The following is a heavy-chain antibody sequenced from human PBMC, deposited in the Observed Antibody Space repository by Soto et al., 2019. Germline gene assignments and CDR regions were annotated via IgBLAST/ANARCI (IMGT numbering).Heavy chain of an antibody. Sequence: QVQLVQSGAEVKKPGSSVKVSCKTSGGTFRTSAISWVRQAPGHGLEWMGGIMPVFPTPDYAQKFQGRVTITADEPTSTTYMELSSLGSADTAVYYCARDKDRQQLGGNYYYSMDVWGPGTTVTVSS. J-gene: IGHJ6*02. CDR1: GGTFRTSA. D-gene: IGHD1-1*01. CDR2: IMPVFPTP. V-gene: IGHV1-69*12. CDR3: ARDKDRQQLGGNYYYSMDV.